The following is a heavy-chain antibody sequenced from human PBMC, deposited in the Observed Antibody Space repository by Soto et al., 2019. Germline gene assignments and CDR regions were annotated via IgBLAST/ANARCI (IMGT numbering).Heavy chain of an antibody. CDR1: GFTFSSYG. Sequence: QVQLVESGGGVVQPGRSLRLSCAASGFTFSSYGMHWVRQAPGKGLEWVAVIWYDGSNKYYADSVKGRFTISRDNSTTAMYLKMNSLRAEDTAVYYCASEDIRFDYWGQGTLVTVSS. J-gene: IGHJ4*02. D-gene: IGHD4-17*01. CDR2: IWYDGSNK. CDR3: ASEDIRFDY. V-gene: IGHV3-33*01.